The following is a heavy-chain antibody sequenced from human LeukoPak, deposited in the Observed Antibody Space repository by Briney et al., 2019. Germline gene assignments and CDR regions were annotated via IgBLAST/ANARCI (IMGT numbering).Heavy chain of an antibody. CDR3: TRSLATKY. J-gene: IGHJ4*02. Sequence: GGSLRLSCAASGFTFSDYWMHWVRQVPGKGLAWVSHINTDGSITSYADSVKGRFTISRDNAKNTLYLQMNSLRAEEDTGVYYCTRSLATKYWGQGTLVIVSS. CDR2: INTDGSIT. CDR1: GFTFSDYW. V-gene: IGHV3-74*01. D-gene: IGHD5-24*01.